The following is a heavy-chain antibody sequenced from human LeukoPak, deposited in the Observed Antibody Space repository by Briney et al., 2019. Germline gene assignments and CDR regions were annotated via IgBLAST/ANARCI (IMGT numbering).Heavy chain of an antibody. J-gene: IGHJ4*02. CDR2: ISPYNDNA. CDR1: GYTFTNYG. V-gene: IGHV1-18*01. Sequence: ASVKVSCKASGYTFTNYGISWVRQAPGQGLEWMGWISPYNDNAKYAQRLQGRVTMTTDTSTSTAYMEMRSLRSDDTAVYYCARDLDTTMAARYLFDSWGQGTLVTVSS. D-gene: IGHD5-18*01. CDR3: ARDLDTTMAARYLFDS.